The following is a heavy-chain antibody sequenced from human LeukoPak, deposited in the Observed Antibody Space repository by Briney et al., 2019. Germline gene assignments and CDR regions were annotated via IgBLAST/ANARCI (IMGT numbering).Heavy chain of an antibody. CDR3: AKDKAAAGTGYYYYGMDV. CDR2: ISWNSGSI. D-gene: IGHD6-13*01. V-gene: IGHV3-9*01. Sequence: PDRSLRLSCAASGFTFDDYAMHWVRQAPGKGLEWVSGISWNSGSICYADSVKGRFTISRDNAKNSLYLQMNSLRAEDTALYYCAKDKAAAGTGYYYYGMDVWGQGTTVTVSS. J-gene: IGHJ6*02. CDR1: GFTFDDYA.